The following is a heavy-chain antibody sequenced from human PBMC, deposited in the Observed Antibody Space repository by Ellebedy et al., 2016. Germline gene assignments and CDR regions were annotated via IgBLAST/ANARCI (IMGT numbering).Heavy chain of an antibody. CDR1: GFTLSSYS. J-gene: IGHJ4*02. D-gene: IGHD4-17*01. V-gene: IGHV3-23*01. CDR3: YYGHYSGF. CDR2: ISGDGDTT. Sequence: GGSLRLXXAASGFTLSSYSMNWVRQAPGKGLEWVSTISGDGDTTFSADSVKGRFTISRDNSRYTLYLQMDSLTAADTAVYYCYYGHYSGFWGQGTLVIVSS.